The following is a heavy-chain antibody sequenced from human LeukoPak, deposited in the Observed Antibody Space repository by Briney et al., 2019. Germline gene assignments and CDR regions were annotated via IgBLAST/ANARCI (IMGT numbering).Heavy chain of an antibody. Sequence: SQPLSLTCVVSGGSISSGAFSWSWIRLPPGKGLEWIGYIYHTGSAYYNLSLKSRVTISLDRSKNQFSLRLSSVTAADTAVYFCATHDYGGTSAFDYWGQGTLVTVSS. V-gene: IGHV4-30-2*01. CDR1: GGSISSGAFS. J-gene: IGHJ4*02. CDR2: IYHTGSA. D-gene: IGHD4-23*01. CDR3: ATHDYGGTSAFDY.